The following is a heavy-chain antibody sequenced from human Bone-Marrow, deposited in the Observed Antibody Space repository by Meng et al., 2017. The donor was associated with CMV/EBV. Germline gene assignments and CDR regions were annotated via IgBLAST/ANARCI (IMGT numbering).Heavy chain of an antibody. CDR3: ARDAYYYGSGSYGFDD. CDR1: GFTFSSYW. V-gene: IGHV3-7*01. J-gene: IGHJ4*02. Sequence: GGSLRLSCAASGFTFSSYWMSWVRQAPGKGLEWVANIKQDGSEKCYVDSVKGRFTISRDNAKNSLYLQMNSLRAEDTAVYYCARDAYYYGSGSYGFDDWGRGKLVNVAS. D-gene: IGHD3-10*01. CDR2: IKQDGSEK.